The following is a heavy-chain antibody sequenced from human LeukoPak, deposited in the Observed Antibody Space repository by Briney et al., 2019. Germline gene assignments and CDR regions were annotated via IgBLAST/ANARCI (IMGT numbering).Heavy chain of an antibody. D-gene: IGHD6-13*01. Sequence: SETLSLTCTVSGGSISSSSYYWGWIRQPPGKGLEWIGSIYYSGSTYYNPSLKSRVTISVDTSKNQFSLKLSSVTAADTAVYYCARDSSSWYEGGVVDYWGQGTLVTVSS. V-gene: IGHV4-39*07. J-gene: IGHJ4*02. CDR2: IYYSGST. CDR3: ARDSSSWYEGGVVDY. CDR1: GGSISSSSYY.